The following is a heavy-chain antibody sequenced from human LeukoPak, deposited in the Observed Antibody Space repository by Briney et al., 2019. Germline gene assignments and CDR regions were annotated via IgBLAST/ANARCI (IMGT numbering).Heavy chain of an antibody. CDR3: AKAGHYDFNWFDP. CDR1: GYTFSAYY. Sequence: ASVKVSCKASGYTFSAYYMHWVRQAPGQGLEWMGWINPNTGGTKYAQKFQGRVTMTRDTSIDTAYMELNSLRPDDMAVYYCAKAGHYDFNWFDPWGQGTLVAVSS. V-gene: IGHV1-2*02. D-gene: IGHD2/OR15-2a*01. CDR2: INPNTGGT. J-gene: IGHJ5*02.